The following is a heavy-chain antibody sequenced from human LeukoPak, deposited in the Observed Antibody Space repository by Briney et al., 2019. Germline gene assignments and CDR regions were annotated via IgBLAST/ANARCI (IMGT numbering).Heavy chain of an antibody. J-gene: IGHJ6*04. CDR2: ISAYNANT. CDR3: ARTDYDILPGARMDV. CDR1: GYTFTNYG. D-gene: IGHD3-9*01. V-gene: IGHV1-18*04. Sequence: ASVKVSCKASGYTFTNYGIPWVRQAPGQGLEWMGWISAYNANTNYAQNFQGRVTMTTDTSTSTVYMELRSLRSDDTAIYYCARTDYDILPGARMDVWGKGTTVTVSS.